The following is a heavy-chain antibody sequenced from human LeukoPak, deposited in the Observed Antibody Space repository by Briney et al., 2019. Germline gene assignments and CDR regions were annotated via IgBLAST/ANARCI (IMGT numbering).Heavy chain of an antibody. CDR2: IYSGGST. CDR3: AKDARLYCSGGSCYGMDV. Sequence: GGSLRLSCAASRFTVSSNYMSWVRQAPGKGLEWVSVIYSGGSTYYADSVKGRFTISRDNSKNTLYLQMNSLRAEDTAVYYCAKDARLYCSGGSCYGMDVWGQGTTVTVSS. V-gene: IGHV3-53*01. CDR1: RFTVSSNY. D-gene: IGHD2-15*01. J-gene: IGHJ6*02.